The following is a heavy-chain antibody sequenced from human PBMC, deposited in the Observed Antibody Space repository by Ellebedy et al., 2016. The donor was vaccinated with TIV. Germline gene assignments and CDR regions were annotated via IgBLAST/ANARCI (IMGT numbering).Heavy chain of an antibody. V-gene: IGHV3-33*01. J-gene: IGHJ4*02. D-gene: IGHD3-22*01. CDR2: IFYDGSNI. CDR1: GFTFGSYG. Sequence: GESLKISXAASGFTFGSYGMHWVRQAPGKGLEWVANIFYDGSNINYADSVKGRSTIFRENIKNTLYLQMNALRAEDTALYYCARDYSGYYVFDYWGQGTLVTVSS. CDR3: ARDYSGYYVFDY.